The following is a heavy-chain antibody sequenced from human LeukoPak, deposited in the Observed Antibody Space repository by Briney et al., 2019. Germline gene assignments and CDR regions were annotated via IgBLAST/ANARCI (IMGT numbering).Heavy chain of an antibody. Sequence: PSETLSLTCTVSGGSISSSSYYWGWIRQPPGQGLEWIGTIYYSGSTYYNPSLKSRVTISVDTSKNQFSLKLSSVTAADTAVYYCARPSVRGVSNWFDPWGQGTLVTVSS. D-gene: IGHD3-10*01. V-gene: IGHV4-39*01. CDR3: ARPSVRGVSNWFDP. J-gene: IGHJ5*02. CDR2: IYYSGST. CDR1: GGSISSSSYY.